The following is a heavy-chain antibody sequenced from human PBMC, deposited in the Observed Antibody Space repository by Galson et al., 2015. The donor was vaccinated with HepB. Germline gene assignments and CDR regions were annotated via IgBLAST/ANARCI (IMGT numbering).Heavy chain of an antibody. CDR3: ARDRGYGGDFFDY. J-gene: IGHJ4*02. V-gene: IGHV3-11*01. CDR1: GFTFSDYY. D-gene: IGHD4-23*01. Sequence: LRLSCAASGFTFSDYYMSWIRQAPGKGLEWVSHIDGSGTYTSYAESVKGRFTISRDNAKNSLSLQMSSLRAEDSAVYYCARDRGYGGDFFDYWGQGTLVTVSS. CDR2: IDGSGTYT.